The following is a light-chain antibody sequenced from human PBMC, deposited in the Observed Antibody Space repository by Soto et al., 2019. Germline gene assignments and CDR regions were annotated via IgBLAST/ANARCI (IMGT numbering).Light chain of an antibody. CDR3: QQYNNWPPFT. Sequence: EILMAQSPATLSVSPGEGATLSCRASQSVSSNLAWYQQKPGQAPRLLIYGASTRATGIPARFSGSGSGTDFILTISSLXSEDSAVYYCQQYNNWPPFTFGQGTRLEIK. CDR1: QSVSSN. V-gene: IGKV3-15*01. CDR2: GAS. J-gene: IGKJ5*01.